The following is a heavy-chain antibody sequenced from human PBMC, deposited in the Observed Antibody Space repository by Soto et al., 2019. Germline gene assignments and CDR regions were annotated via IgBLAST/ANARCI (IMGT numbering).Heavy chain of an antibody. CDR1: GGSISSGGYY. CDR2: IYYSGST. J-gene: IGHJ4*02. CDR3: XRGQTIIAAPTIDY. Sequence: PSETLSLTCTVSGGSISSGGYYWSWIRQHPGKGLEWIGYIYYSGSTYYDPSLXXRXXXXVXXXKNQFSLKLSSVTAADTAVYYXXRGQTIIAAPTIDYWGQGTLVTVSS. D-gene: IGHD6-13*01. V-gene: IGHV4-31*03.